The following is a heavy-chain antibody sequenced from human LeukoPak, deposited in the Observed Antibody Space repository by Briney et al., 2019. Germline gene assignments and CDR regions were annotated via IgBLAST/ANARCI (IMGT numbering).Heavy chain of an antibody. J-gene: IGHJ5*02. D-gene: IGHD2-15*01. CDR3: ARGPPEYCSGGSCYSGRNWIDP. CDR2: INPNSGGA. CDR1: GYTFTNYY. Sequence: ASVKVSCKASGYTFTNYYMHWVRQAPGQGLEWMGWINPNSGGADYAQKFQGRVTMTRDTSISTAYTALSRLRSDDTAVYYCARGPPEYCSGGSCYSGRNWIDPWGQGTLVTVSS. V-gene: IGHV1-2*02.